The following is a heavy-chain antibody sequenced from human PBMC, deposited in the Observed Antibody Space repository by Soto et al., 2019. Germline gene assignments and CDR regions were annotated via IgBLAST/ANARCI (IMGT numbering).Heavy chain of an antibody. Sequence: GGSLRLSCAASGFTFSSYGMHWVRQAPGKGLEWVAVISYDGSNKYYADSVKGRFTISRDNSKNTLYLQMNSLRAEDTAVYYCAKDQPHGGYDFWSGYYSWGQGTLVTVSS. V-gene: IGHV3-30*18. D-gene: IGHD3-3*01. CDR3: AKDQPHGGYDFWSGYYS. CDR1: GFTFSSYG. J-gene: IGHJ4*02. CDR2: ISYDGSNK.